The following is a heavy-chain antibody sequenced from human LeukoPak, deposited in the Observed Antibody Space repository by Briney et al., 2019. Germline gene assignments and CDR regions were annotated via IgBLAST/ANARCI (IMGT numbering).Heavy chain of an antibody. Sequence: GVLSRSSPASGFAFPSDSINWVRPATGQGREWVSSISSSSSDIYNTNSATGRFTTSRDNAKKTLYLQIKSLRAEHTALCYCASGYYYDSSGYRDYWGQGTRVTVSS. V-gene: IGHV3-21*01. CDR1: GFAFPSDS. CDR2: ISSSSSDI. J-gene: IGHJ4*02. CDR3: ASGYYYDSSGYRDY. D-gene: IGHD3-22*01.